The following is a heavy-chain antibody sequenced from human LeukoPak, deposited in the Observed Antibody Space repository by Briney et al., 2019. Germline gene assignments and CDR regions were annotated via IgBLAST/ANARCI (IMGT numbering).Heavy chain of an antibody. CDR1: GYTFTSYD. J-gene: IGHJ6*03. V-gene: IGHV1-8*01. CDR3: ARRALIAARYYYYVDV. D-gene: IGHD6-6*01. Sequence: ASVKVSCKASGYTFTSYDINWVRQATGQGLEWMGWMNPNSGNTGYAQKFQGRVTMTRNTSISTAYMELSSLRSEDTAVYYCARRALIAARYYYYVDVWGKGTTVTVSS. CDR2: MNPNSGNT.